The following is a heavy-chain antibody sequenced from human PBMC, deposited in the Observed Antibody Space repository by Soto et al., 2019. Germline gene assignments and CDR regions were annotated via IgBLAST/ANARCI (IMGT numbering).Heavy chain of an antibody. CDR3: ARGAADTAMVDS. CDR2: IFYSGST. D-gene: IGHD5-18*01. CDR1: GGSIRSYY. Sequence: SETLSLSCTVSGGSIRSYYWTWIRQPPGKGLEWLGYIFYSGSTFYNPSLKSRVTISIHTSKSQFSLQLTSVTAADTAVYYCARGAADTAMVDSWGQGTLVTVSS. V-gene: IGHV4-59*01. J-gene: IGHJ4*02.